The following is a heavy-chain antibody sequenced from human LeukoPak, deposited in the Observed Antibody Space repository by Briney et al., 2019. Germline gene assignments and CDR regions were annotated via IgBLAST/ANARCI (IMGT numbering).Heavy chain of an antibody. CDR3: ARGGWYSSSEWDY. V-gene: IGHV3-30-3*01. CDR2: ISYDGSNK. D-gene: IGHD6-13*01. CDR1: GFTFSSYA. Sequence: GRSLRLSCAASGFTFSSYAMHWVRQAPGKGLEWVAVISYDGSNKYYADSVKGRFTISRDNSKNTLYLQMNSLRAEDTAVYYCARGGWYSSSEWDYWGQGTLVTVSS. J-gene: IGHJ4*02.